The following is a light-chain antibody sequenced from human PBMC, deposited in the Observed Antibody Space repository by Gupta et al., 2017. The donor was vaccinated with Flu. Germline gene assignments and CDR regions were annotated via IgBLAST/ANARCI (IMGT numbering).Light chain of an antibody. V-gene: IGKV3-15*01. CDR2: GSS. CDR3: QQYNDWPRIT. Sequence: ATLSLSPGDRATLSCRASRSISNNLAWYQQRAGQAPRLVIYGSSSRPTGVPARFSGSGSGTDFILTISSLQSEDFATYYCQQYNDWPRITFGQGTRLEIK. J-gene: IGKJ5*01. CDR1: RSISNN.